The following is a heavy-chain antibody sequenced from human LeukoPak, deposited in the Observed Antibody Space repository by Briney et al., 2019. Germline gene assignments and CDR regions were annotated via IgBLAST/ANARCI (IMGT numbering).Heavy chain of an antibody. Sequence: PSETLSLTCTVSGGSISSYYWSWIWQPPGKGLEWIGYMYYRGNTNYDPSLKSRVTISIDTPNNQFSLKLSSVTAADTAVYYCATGVHGIAAAGDYYFDYWGQGTLVTVSS. CDR2: MYYRGNT. V-gene: IGHV4-59*01. D-gene: IGHD6-13*01. CDR1: GGSISSYY. J-gene: IGHJ4*02. CDR3: ATGVHGIAAAGDYYFDY.